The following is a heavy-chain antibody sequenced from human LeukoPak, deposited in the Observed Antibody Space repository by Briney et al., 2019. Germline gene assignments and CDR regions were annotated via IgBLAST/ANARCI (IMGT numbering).Heavy chain of an antibody. CDR3: ARGRHDYSNYYYYSGMDV. J-gene: IGHJ6*02. D-gene: IGHD4-11*01. V-gene: IGHV1-8*01. CDR2: MNPNSGNT. CDR1: GYTFTSYD. Sequence: ASVKVSFKASGYTFTSYDINWVRQATGQGLEWMGWMNPNSGNTGYAQKFQGRVTMTRNTSISTAYMELSSLRSEDTAVYYCARGRHDYSNYYYYSGMDVWGQGTTVTVSS.